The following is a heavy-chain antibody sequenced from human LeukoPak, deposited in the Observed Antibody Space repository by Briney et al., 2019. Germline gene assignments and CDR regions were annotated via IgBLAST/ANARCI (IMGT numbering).Heavy chain of an antibody. CDR1: GGSINSGSYY. D-gene: IGHD2-15*01. J-gene: IGHJ4*01. Sequence: SETLSLTCTVSGGSINSGSYYWSWIRQPAGKGLEWIGRIYTSGSTNYNPSLKSRVTISVDTSKNQFSLKVSSVTAADTAVYFCARSGYCSGGSCYPGDYWGHGTLVTVSS. CDR2: IYTSGST. V-gene: IGHV4-61*02. CDR3: ARSGYCSGGSCYPGDY.